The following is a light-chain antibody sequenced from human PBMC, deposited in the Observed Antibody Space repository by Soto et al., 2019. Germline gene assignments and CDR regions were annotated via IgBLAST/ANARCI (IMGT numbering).Light chain of an antibody. Sequence: QSVLTQPLSASGTPGQRVIISCSGSSSNIGSNTVNWYQQLPGTAPKLLIYSHNQQPSGVPDRFSGSKSGTSASLAISGLQSEDEADYYCAAWDDSLNGVVFGGGTQLTVL. CDR2: SHN. J-gene: IGLJ2*01. V-gene: IGLV1-44*01. CDR1: SSNIGSNT. CDR3: AAWDDSLNGVV.